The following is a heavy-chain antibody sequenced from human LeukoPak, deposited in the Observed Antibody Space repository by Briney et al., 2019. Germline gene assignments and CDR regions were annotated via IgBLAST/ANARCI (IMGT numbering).Heavy chain of an antibody. CDR3: AKSILMTTVTTYYFDY. D-gene: IGHD4-17*01. Sequence: GGSLSLSCAASGFIFSTHAMSWVRQAPGKGLEWVSTISGSGGSIYYADSVKGRFTISRDNSKNTLYLQMNSLRAEDTAVYYCAKSILMTTVTTYYFDYWGKGTTVTVSS. J-gene: IGHJ4*03. CDR1: GFIFSTHA. CDR2: ISGSGGSI. V-gene: IGHV3-23*01.